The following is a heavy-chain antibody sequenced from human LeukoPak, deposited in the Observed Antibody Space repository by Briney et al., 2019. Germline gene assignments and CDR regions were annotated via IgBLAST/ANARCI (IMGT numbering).Heavy chain of an antibody. CDR1: GFTFSSYS. Sequence: GGSLRLSCAASGFTFSSYSMNWVRQAPGKGLVWVSRINSDGSSTSYADSVKGRFTISRDNAKNTLYLQMNSLRAEDTAVYYCARAKTYYYDSSGYYPAALDYWGQGTLVTVSS. CDR3: ARAKTYYYDSSGYYPAALDY. D-gene: IGHD3-22*01. J-gene: IGHJ4*02. CDR2: INSDGSST. V-gene: IGHV3-74*01.